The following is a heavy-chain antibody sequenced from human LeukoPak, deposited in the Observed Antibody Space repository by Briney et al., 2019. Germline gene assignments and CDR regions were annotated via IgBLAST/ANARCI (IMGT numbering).Heavy chain of an antibody. Sequence: GGSLRLSCAASGFTFSSYAMHWVRQAPGKGLEWVAVISYDGSNKYYADSVKGRFTISRDNSKSTLYLQMNSLRSEDTAVYYCARGRGGDGYNWLCYFDYWGQGTLVTVSS. CDR1: GFTFSSYA. D-gene: IGHD5-24*01. V-gene: IGHV3-30-3*01. CDR2: ISYDGSNK. CDR3: ARGRGGDGYNWLCYFDY. J-gene: IGHJ4*02.